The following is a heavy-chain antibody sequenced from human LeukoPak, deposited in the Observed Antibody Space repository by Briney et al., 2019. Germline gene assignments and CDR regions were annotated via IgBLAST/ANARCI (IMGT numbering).Heavy chain of an antibody. Sequence: ASVTVFCKASGYTFASYFMHWVRQAPGQGLEWMGIINPSGGSISYAQKFQGRVTMTRDTSTSTVYMELSSLRSEDTAVYYCARGSDLVVVPARGYYFDSWGQGTLVTVSS. J-gene: IGHJ4*02. V-gene: IGHV1-46*01. CDR2: INPSGGSI. D-gene: IGHD2-15*01. CDR3: ARGSDLVVVPARGYYFDS. CDR1: GYTFASYF.